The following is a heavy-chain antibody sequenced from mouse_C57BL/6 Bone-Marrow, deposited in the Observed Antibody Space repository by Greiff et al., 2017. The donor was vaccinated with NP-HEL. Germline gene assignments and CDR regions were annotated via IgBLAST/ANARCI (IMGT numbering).Heavy chain of an antibody. J-gene: IGHJ4*01. CDR2: IRSKSSNYAT. CDR1: GFTFNTYA. Sequence: EVKLEESGGGLVQPKGSLKLSCAASGFTFNTYAMHWVRQAPGKGLEWVARIRSKSSNYATYYADSVKDRFTISRDDSQSMLYLQMNNLKTEDTAMYYCVREDYGSSYEVYYYAMDYWGQGTSVTVSS. V-gene: IGHV10-3*01. CDR3: VREDYGSSYEVYYYAMDY. D-gene: IGHD1-1*01.